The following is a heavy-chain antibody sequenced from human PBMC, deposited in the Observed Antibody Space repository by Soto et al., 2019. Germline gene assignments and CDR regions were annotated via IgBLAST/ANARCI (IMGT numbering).Heavy chain of an antibody. Sequence: QVQLQQWGAGLLKPSETLSLTCAVYGGSFSGYYWSWIRQPPGKGLEWIGEINHSGSTNYNPSLKSRVTITVDTSKNQFSLKLSSVTAADTAVYYCARDLAVVVVAATNNWCDPWGQGTLVTVSS. CDR1: GGSFSGYY. CDR2: INHSGST. CDR3: ARDLAVVVVAATNNWCDP. J-gene: IGHJ5*02. V-gene: IGHV4-34*01. D-gene: IGHD2-15*01.